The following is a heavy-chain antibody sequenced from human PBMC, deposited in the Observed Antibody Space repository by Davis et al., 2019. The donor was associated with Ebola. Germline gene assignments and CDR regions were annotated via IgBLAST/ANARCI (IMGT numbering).Heavy chain of an antibody. J-gene: IGHJ4*02. CDR2: ISYDGSNK. D-gene: IGHD3-16*01. Sequence: SLKISCAASGFTFSRYAMHWVRPAPGKGLEWVAVISYDGSNKYYADSVKGRFTISRDNSKNTLYLQMNSLRAEDTAVYYCARDFGGSSSGYWGQGTLVTVSS. CDR1: GFTFSRYA. CDR3: ARDFGGSSSGY. V-gene: IGHV3-30*04.